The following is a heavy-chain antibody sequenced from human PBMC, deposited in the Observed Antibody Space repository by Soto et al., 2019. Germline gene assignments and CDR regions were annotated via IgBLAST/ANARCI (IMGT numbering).Heavy chain of an antibody. CDR1: GYTFTSYY. CDR3: ARDNEGIAVAGDY. V-gene: IGHV1-46*01. J-gene: IGHJ4*02. CDR2: INPSGGSS. D-gene: IGHD6-19*01. Sequence: ASVTVSCKASGYTFTSYYIHWVRQAPGQGLEWMGIINPSGGSSSYAQKFQGRVTMTTDTSTSTVYMELSSLRSEDTAMYYCARDNEGIAVAGDYWGQGTLVTVSS.